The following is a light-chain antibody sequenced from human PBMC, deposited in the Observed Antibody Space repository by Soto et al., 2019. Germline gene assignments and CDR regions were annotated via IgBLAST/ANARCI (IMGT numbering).Light chain of an antibody. CDR3: QQYGGSPLT. V-gene: IGKV3-20*01. CDR2: TAS. CDR1: QSVRSSY. J-gene: IGKJ1*01. Sequence: EIVLTQSPGTLSLSPGERATLSCRASQSVRSSYVAWYQQKPGQSPRLLIYTASNRANGIPNRFSGSGSGTDFTLTISRLEPEDFAVYYCQQYGGSPLTFGQGTKVEIK.